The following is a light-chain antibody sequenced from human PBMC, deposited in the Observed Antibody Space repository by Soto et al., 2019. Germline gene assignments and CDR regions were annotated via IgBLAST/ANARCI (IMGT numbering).Light chain of an antibody. Sequence: DIQMTQSPSSLSASIGDRVTITCQASQDIRQYLNWYQQKPGKAPKLLIYDASRLETGVPSRFSGSGSGTDFTFTVSSLQPEDIATYYCHVYDYISAGFTFGPGTKVDLK. V-gene: IGKV1-33*01. CDR1: QDIRQY. CDR3: HVYDYISAGFT. CDR2: DAS. J-gene: IGKJ3*01.